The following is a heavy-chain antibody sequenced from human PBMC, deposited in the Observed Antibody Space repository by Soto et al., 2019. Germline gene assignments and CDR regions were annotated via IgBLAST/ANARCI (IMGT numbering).Heavy chain of an antibody. CDR2: IYYSGST. CDR3: ARHIQYSTTWHYFDH. V-gene: IGHV4-39*01. J-gene: IGHJ4*02. CDR1: CGSISSSSYY. D-gene: IGHD6-13*01. Sequence: SETLSLTCTVSCGSISSSSYYWGWIRQPPGKGLEWIGSIYYSGSTYSNPSLKSRVTMSVDTSKNQFSLKLSSVTAADTALYYCARHIQYSTTWHYFDHWGQGTLVTVS.